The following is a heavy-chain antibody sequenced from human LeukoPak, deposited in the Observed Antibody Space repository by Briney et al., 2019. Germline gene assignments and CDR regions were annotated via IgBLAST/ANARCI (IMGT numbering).Heavy chain of an antibody. CDR2: IWYDGSNK. CDR1: GFTFSSYG. CDR3: ARDNVAVAGTFDY. V-gene: IGHV3-33*01. J-gene: IGHJ4*02. D-gene: IGHD6-19*01. Sequence: PGRSLRLSCAASGFTFSSYGMHWVRQAPGKGLEWVAVIWYDGSNKYYADSVEGRFTISRDNSKNTLYLQMNSLRAEDTAVYYCARDNVAVAGTFDYWGQGTLVTVSS.